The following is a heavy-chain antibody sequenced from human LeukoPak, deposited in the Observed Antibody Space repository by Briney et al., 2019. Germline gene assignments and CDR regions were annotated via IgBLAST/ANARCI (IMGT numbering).Heavy chain of an antibody. J-gene: IGHJ4*02. CDR2: ISSSGSTI. CDR1: GFTFSDYY. Sequence: PGGSLRLSCAASGFTFSDYYMSWIRQAPGKGLEWVSYISSSGSTIYYADSVKGRFTISRDNAKNSLYLQMSSLRAEDTAVYYCARADPAGYCSSTSCYSFDYWGQGTLVTVSS. D-gene: IGHD2-2*02. V-gene: IGHV3-11*01. CDR3: ARADPAGYCSSTSCYSFDY.